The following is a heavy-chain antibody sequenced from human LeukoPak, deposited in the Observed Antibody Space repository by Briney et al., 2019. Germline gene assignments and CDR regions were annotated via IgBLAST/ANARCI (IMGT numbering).Heavy chain of an antibody. CDR2: IWYDGGNK. CDR3: AEGTESGWYAHFDY. V-gene: IGHV3-33*06. D-gene: IGHD6-19*01. J-gene: IGHJ4*02. Sequence: GRSLRLSCAPSGFTFIHYGMHWVRQAPGKELEGVAVIWYDGGNKYFAASVKGRFTISRGNSKNTVYLQMNSLRFEDTAGYYCAEGTESGWYAHFDYWGQGTLVTVSS. CDR1: GFTFIHYG.